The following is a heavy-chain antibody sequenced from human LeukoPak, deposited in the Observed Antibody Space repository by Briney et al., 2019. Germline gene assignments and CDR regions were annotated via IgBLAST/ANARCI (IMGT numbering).Heavy chain of an antibody. J-gene: IGHJ3*02. V-gene: IGHV4-4*07. D-gene: IGHD2-2*01. CDR2: IYTSGST. CDR1: GGSISSYY. CDR3: ARSRTSWGDAFDI. Sequence: SETLSLTCTVSGGSISSYYGSWIRQPAGKGLEWIGRIYTSGSTNYNPSLKSRVTMSVDTSKNQFSLKLSSVTAADTAVYYCARSRTSWGDAFDIWGQGTMVTVSS.